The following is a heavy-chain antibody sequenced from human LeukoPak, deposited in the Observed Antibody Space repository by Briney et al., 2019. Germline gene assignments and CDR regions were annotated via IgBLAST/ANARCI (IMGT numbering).Heavy chain of an antibody. J-gene: IGHJ5*02. Sequence: PGGSLRLSCAASGFTFSDYYMSWIRQAPGKGLEWVSYISSSGSTIYYADSVKGRFTISRDNAKNSLYLQMNSLRAEHTAVYYCARDRSTSSAGFDPWGQGTLVTVSS. CDR3: ARDRSTSSAGFDP. CDR2: ISSSGSTI. D-gene: IGHD2-2*01. CDR1: GFTFSDYY. V-gene: IGHV3-11*01.